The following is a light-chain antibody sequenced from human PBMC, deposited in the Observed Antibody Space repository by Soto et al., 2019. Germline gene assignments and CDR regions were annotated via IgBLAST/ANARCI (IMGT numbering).Light chain of an antibody. CDR1: SGHSSYA. CDR2: LNSDGSH. Sequence: QSVLTQSPSASASLGASVKLTCTLSSGHSSYAIAWHQQQPEKGPRSLMKLNSDGSHSKGDGIPDRFSGSSSATERYLTIPGLQSEDEADYSCQTCVTGPQVFGGGTKLTVL. J-gene: IGLJ2*01. V-gene: IGLV4-69*01. CDR3: QTCVTGPQV.